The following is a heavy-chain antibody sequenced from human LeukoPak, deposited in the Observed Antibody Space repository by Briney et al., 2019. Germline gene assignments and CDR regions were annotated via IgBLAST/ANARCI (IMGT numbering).Heavy chain of an antibody. V-gene: IGHV4-39*01. Sequence: SQTRSLTCTVSGRSISRSSYYWGWIRQPPGKGLEWIGSIYYSGSTYYNPSLKSRVTISVDRSKNQFSLKLSSVTAADTAVYYCARPLGGMDVWGQGTTVTVSS. CDR2: IYYSGST. CDR3: ARPLGGMDV. CDR1: GRSISRSSYY. J-gene: IGHJ6*01.